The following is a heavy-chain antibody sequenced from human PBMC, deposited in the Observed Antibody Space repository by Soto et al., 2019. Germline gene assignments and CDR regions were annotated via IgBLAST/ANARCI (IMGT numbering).Heavy chain of an antibody. V-gene: IGHV6-1*01. CDR1: GDSVSSNTAA. D-gene: IGHD7-27*01. CDR3: ARDLGAFDI. CDR2: TYYRSKWYN. J-gene: IGHJ3*02. Sequence: QVQLQQSGPGLVKPSQTLSLTCAVFGDSVSSNTAAWTWIRQSPSRGLEWLGRTYYRSKWYNDYAVSVQSRITINPDTSRNQFSLQLNSVTPEDTAVYYCARDLGAFDIWGQGTMVTVSS.